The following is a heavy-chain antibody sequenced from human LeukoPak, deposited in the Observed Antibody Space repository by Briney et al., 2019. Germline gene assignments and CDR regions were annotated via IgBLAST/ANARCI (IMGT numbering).Heavy chain of an antibody. V-gene: IGHV4-39*07. CDR3: ARAGYNWNYGFVAFDI. CDR2: IYYSGST. J-gene: IGHJ3*02. CDR1: GGSISSCSYY. Sequence: PSETLSLTCTVSGGSISSCSYYWGWIRQPPGKGLEWIGSIYYSGSTYYNPSLKSRVTISVDTSKNQFSLKLSSVTAADTAVYYCARAGYNWNYGFVAFDIWGQGTMVTVSS. D-gene: IGHD1-1*01.